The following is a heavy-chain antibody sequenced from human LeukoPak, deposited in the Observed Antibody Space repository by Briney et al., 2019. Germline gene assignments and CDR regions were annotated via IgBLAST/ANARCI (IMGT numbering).Heavy chain of an antibody. Sequence: SETLSLTCAVYGGSFSGYYWSWIRQPPGKGLEWIGEINHSGSTNYNPSLKSRVTISVDTSKNQFSLKLSSVTAADTAVYYCAIDSGYDNFDYRGQGTLVTVSS. V-gene: IGHV4-34*01. J-gene: IGHJ4*02. CDR3: AIDSGYDNFDY. CDR1: GGSFSGYY. CDR2: INHSGST. D-gene: IGHD5-12*01.